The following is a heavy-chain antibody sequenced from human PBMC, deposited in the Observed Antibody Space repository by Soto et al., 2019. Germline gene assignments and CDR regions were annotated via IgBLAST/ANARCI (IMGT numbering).Heavy chain of an antibody. CDR2: IYYSGST. Sequence: SETLSLTCTVSGGSISSISYYWGWIRQPPGKGLEWIGSIYYSGSTYYNPSLKSRVTISVDTSKNQFSLKLSSVTAADTAVYYCARVWAAAGYYYYYGMDVWGQGTTVTVSS. J-gene: IGHJ6*02. CDR1: GGSISSISYY. D-gene: IGHD6-13*01. CDR3: ARVWAAAGYYYYYGMDV. V-gene: IGHV4-39*07.